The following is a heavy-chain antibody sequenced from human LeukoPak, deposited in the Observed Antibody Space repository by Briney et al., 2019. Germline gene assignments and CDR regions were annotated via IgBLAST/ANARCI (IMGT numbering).Heavy chain of an antibody. J-gene: IGHJ4*02. CDR3: GRDGSSGEWLYYFDY. CDR1: GFTFSSYG. Sequence: PGRSLRLSCAASGFTFSSYGMHWVRQAPGKGLEWVAVIWYDGSNKYYADSVKGRFTISRDNSKNTLYLQMNSLRAEDTAVYYCGRDGSSGEWLYYFDYWGQGTLVTVSS. D-gene: IGHD3-3*01. CDR2: IWYDGSNK. V-gene: IGHV3-33*01.